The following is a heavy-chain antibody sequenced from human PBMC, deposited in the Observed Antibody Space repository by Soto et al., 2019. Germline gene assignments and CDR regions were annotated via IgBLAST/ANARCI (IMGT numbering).Heavy chain of an antibody. D-gene: IGHD6-6*01. CDR3: ARDQSSSIDC. J-gene: IGHJ4*02. Sequence: DSVKVSCKASGYTFTSYDIHWVRQAPGQRLEWMGWINAGNGDTKYSQKFQGRVTITRDTSANTAYMELSSLSSEDTTVYYCARDQSSSIDCWGQGTLVTVSS. V-gene: IGHV1-3*01. CDR1: GYTFTSYD. CDR2: INAGNGDT.